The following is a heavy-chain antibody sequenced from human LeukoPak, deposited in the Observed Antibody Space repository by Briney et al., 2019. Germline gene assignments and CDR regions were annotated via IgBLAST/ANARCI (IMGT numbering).Heavy chain of an antibody. CDR3: ASPFRVVVDV. V-gene: IGHV3-7*01. Sequence: PGGSLRLSCAASGFTFNKYWMTWVRQAPGKGLEWVANIKQDGSEKYCVDSVKGRFTISRDNANNSLYLQMNSLRAEDTAVYYCASPFRVVVDVWGRGTLVTVSS. CDR2: IKQDGSEK. CDR1: GFTFNKYW. J-gene: IGHJ2*01. D-gene: IGHD2-2*01.